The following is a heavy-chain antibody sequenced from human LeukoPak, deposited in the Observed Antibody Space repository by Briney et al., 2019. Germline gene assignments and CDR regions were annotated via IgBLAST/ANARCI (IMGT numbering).Heavy chain of an antibody. CDR2: MNPNSGNT. V-gene: IGHV1-8*03. J-gene: IGHJ4*02. D-gene: IGHD3-3*01. Sequence: ASVKVSCKASGYTFTSYYINWVRQATGQGLEWMGWMNPNSGNTGYAQKFQGRVTITRNTSISTAYMELSSLRSEDTAVYYCARGRRTYYDFWSAKYYFDYWGQGTLVTVSS. CDR1: GYTFTSYY. CDR3: ARGRRTYYDFWSAKYYFDY.